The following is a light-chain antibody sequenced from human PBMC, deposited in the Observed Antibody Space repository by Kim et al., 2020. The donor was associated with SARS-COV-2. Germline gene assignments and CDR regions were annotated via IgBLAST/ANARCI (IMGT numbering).Light chain of an antibody. V-gene: IGLV3-1*01. CDR2: QDS. CDR1: KLGDKY. J-gene: IGLJ2*01. Sequence: SYELTQPPSVSVSPGQTASITCSGDKLGDKYACWYQQKPGQSPVLAIYQDSKRPSGIPERFSGSNSGNTATLTISGTQAMDEADYYCQAWDSSTRVFGGGTKLT. CDR3: QAWDSSTRV.